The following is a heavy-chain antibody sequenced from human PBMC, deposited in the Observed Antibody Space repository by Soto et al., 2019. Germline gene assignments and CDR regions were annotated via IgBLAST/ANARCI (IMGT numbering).Heavy chain of an antibody. CDR3: ARGRFATYYYDSSGYFLDY. Sequence: QVQLQQWGAGLLKPSETLSLTCAVYGGSLSGYYWSWIRQPPGKGLEWIGEINHSGSTNYNPSLKSRVTISVDTSKNQFSLKLSSVTAADTAVYYCARGRFATYYYDSSGYFLDYWGQGTLVTVSS. CDR2: INHSGST. CDR1: GGSLSGYY. D-gene: IGHD3-22*01. V-gene: IGHV4-34*01. J-gene: IGHJ4*02.